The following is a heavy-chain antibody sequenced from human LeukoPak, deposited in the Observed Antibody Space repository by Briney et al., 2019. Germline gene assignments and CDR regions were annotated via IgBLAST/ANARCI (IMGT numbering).Heavy chain of an antibody. J-gene: IGHJ4*02. CDR2: INPNSGGT. D-gene: IGHD1-26*01. V-gene: IGHV1-2*02. Sequence: ASVKVSCKASGYTVTGYYMHWVRRAPGQGLEWMGWINPNSGGTNYAQKFQGRVTMTRDTSISTAYMELSRLRSDDTAVYYCARVQSYSGSYYSPYYFDYWGQGTLVTVSS. CDR3: ARVQSYSGSYYSPYYFDY. CDR1: GYTVTGYY.